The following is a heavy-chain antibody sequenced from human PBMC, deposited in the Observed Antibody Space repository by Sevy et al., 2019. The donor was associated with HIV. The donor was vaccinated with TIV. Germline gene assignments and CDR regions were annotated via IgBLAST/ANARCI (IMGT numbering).Heavy chain of an antibody. J-gene: IGHJ4*02. CDR2: IYSTGST. Sequence: SETLSLTCTVSGGSISRSYWSWIRQPPGKGLEWIADIYSTGSTNYNPSLKSRVIMSIDTSKNQFSLKLTSVTAADTATYYCARDRVQAAGHFDYWVQGTLVTVSS. CDR1: GGSISRSY. CDR3: ARDRVQAAGHFDY. D-gene: IGHD6-13*01. V-gene: IGHV4-59*01.